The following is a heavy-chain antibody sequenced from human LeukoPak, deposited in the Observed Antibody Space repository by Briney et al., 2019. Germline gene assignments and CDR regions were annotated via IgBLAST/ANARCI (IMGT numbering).Heavy chain of an antibody. CDR1: GYTFSDFY. D-gene: IGHD2-2*01. CDR3: ARDPLSNSWYYSDY. V-gene: IGHV1-2*02. Sequence: ASVKVSCKASGYTFSDFYVHWVRQAPGQGLEWMGWIHPNSGGTNYAQSLQGRVTMTRDRSISTAYMELSRLTSDDTAVYYCARDPLSNSWYYSDYWGQGTLVTVSS. CDR2: IHPNSGGT. J-gene: IGHJ4*02.